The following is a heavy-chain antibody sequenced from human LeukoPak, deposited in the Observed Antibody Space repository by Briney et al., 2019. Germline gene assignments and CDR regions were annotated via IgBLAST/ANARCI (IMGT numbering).Heavy chain of an antibody. D-gene: IGHD6-13*01. CDR1: GFTFSAYW. Sequence: GGSLRLSCAASGFTFSAYWMNWVSQAPGKGLEWVANINEDGSEKYYLDSVKGRFTISRDNAKNSLYLQMNSLRAEDTAVYYCASCWYSWGQGTLVTVSS. J-gene: IGHJ4*02. CDR2: INEDGSEK. V-gene: IGHV3-7*01. CDR3: ASCWYS.